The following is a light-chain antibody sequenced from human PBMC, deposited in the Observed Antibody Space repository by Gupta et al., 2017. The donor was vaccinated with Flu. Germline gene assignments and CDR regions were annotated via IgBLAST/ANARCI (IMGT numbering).Light chain of an antibody. J-gene: IGLJ2*01. CDR3: SSYTISGTLVL. CDR2: DVS. Sequence: QSALTQPASVSGSPGQSITISCSGPSSDVGGYNHVSWYQHHPGKAPKLLIYDVSNRPSGTSNRFSGSKSGNTASLTISGIQSEDEADYYCSSYTISGTLVLFGGGTKLTVL. CDR1: SSDVGGYNH. V-gene: IGLV2-14*01.